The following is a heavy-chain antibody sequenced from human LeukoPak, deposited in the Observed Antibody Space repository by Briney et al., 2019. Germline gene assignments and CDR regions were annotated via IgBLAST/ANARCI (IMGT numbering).Heavy chain of an antibody. Sequence: GASVKVSCKASGYTFTSYGISWVRQAPGQGLEWMGWISAYNGNTNYAQKLQGRVTMTTDTSTSTAYMELRSLRSDDTAVYYCARDQGVLRYFDWLFPFDYWGQGTLVTVSS. V-gene: IGHV1-18*01. CDR2: ISAYNGNT. D-gene: IGHD3-9*01. J-gene: IGHJ4*02. CDR1: GYTFTSYG. CDR3: ARDQGVLRYFDWLFPFDY.